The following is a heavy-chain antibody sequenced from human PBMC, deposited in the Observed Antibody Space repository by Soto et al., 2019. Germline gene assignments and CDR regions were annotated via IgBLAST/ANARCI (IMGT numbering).Heavy chain of an antibody. CDR1: GFTFSRSW. CDR2: INSDGSAT. CDR3: SDVLDLAC. V-gene: IGHV3-74*01. D-gene: IGHD2-8*01. J-gene: IGHJ4*02. Sequence: EVQLVESGGGLVQPGESLKLSCAASGFTFSRSWMHWVRQVPGEGLVWVSGINSDGSATYYADSVKGRFTISRDNAKSMLYLQMNSLSVDDTAVYYCSDVLDLACWGQGTLVTVSS.